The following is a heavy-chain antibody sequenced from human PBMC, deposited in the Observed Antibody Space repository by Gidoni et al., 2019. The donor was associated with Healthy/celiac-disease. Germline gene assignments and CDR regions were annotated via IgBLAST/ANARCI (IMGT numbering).Heavy chain of an antibody. CDR1: GFTFSSYA. D-gene: IGHD2-2*02. CDR2: ISGSGGST. J-gene: IGHJ5*02. V-gene: IGHV3-23*01. CDR3: AKSTNIVVVPAAKPYNWFDP. Sequence: EVQLLESGGGLVQPGGSMRLSCAASGFTFSSYAMSWVRQAPGKGLEWVSAISGSGGSTYYADSVKGRFTISRDNSKNTLYLQMNSLRAEDTAVYYCAKSTNIVVVPAAKPYNWFDPWGQGTLVTVSS.